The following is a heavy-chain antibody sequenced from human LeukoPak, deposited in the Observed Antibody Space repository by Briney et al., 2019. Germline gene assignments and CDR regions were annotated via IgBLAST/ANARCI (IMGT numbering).Heavy chain of an antibody. Sequence: PGGSLRLSCVGSGFTFGSYWMSWVRQAPGKGLEWVAHIKEDGSEKHYVTSVKGRFTISRDNSKNSLFLQMNSLRAEDTAVYYCARVCGSGSYHDGYFDYWGQGTLVPVSS. D-gene: IGHD3-10*01. CDR1: GFTFGSYW. CDR3: ARVCGSGSYHDGYFDY. CDR2: IKEDGSEK. V-gene: IGHV3-7*01. J-gene: IGHJ4*02.